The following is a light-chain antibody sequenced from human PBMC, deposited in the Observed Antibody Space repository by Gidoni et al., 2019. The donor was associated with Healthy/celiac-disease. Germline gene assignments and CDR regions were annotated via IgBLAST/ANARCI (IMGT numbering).Light chain of an antibody. J-gene: IGKJ4*01. CDR1: QSVSIY. V-gene: IGKV3-11*01. CDR3: QQRSNWPLT. CDR2: DAS. Sequence: DIVLTQSPATLSLSPGERATLSSRASQSVSIYLAWYQQKPGQAPRLLIYDASNRATGIPARFSGSGSGTDFTLTISSLEPEDFAVYYCQQRSNWPLTFGGGTQVEIK.